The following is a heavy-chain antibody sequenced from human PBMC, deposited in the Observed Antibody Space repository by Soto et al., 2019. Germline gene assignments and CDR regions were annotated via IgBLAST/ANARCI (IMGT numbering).Heavy chain of an antibody. Sequence: QVQLVHSGAEVREPGASVRVSCKSSGYTFTSYYIHWVRQAPGQGLEWMGWINPNSGGTKYAQKFQCRVTMTRDTSIGTVYMELSSLRFDDTAVYYCARGGYSFAVDYWGQGTLVAVSS. V-gene: IGHV1-2*02. J-gene: IGHJ4*02. CDR2: INPNSGGT. CDR1: GYTFTSYY. CDR3: ARGGYSFAVDY. D-gene: IGHD5-18*01.